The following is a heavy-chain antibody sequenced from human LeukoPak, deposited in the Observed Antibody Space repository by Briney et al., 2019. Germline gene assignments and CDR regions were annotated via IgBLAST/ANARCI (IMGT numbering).Heavy chain of an antibody. CDR2: IYTGEST. J-gene: IGHJ4*02. D-gene: IGHD1-26*01. Sequence: SETLSLTCTVSGGSISSYYWSWIRQPAGKGLEWIGRIYTGESTNFNPSLKSRVTVSVDTSKNQFSLKLSSVTAADTAVYYCARDMVGATTGFDFWGQGTLVTVSS. CDR1: GGSISSYY. V-gene: IGHV4-4*07. CDR3: ARDMVGATTGFDF.